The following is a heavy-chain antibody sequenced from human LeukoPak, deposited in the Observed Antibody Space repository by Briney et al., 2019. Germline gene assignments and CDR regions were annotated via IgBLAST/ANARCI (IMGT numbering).Heavy chain of an antibody. Sequence: SETLSLTCAVYGGSFSGYYWSWIRQPPGKGLEWIGEINHSGSTNYNPSLKSRVTISVDTFKNQFSLKLSSVTAADTAVYYCARVHLRFLEWLLQNWFDPWGQGTLVTVSS. V-gene: IGHV4-34*01. J-gene: IGHJ5*02. CDR3: ARVHLRFLEWLLQNWFDP. CDR1: GGSFSGYY. CDR2: INHSGST. D-gene: IGHD3-3*01.